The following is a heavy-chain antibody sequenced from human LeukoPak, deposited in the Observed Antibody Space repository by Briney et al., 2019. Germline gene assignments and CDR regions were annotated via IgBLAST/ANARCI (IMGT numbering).Heavy chain of an antibody. J-gene: IGHJ3*02. D-gene: IGHD3-22*01. V-gene: IGHV3-74*01. CDR1: GFTFSSYW. Sequence: GSLRLSCAASGFTFSSYWMHWVRQAPGKGLVWVSRINSDGSSTSYADSVKGRFTISRDNAKNTLYLQMNSLKTEDTAVYYCTTEDHIFRRSSGYSVGAFDIWGQGTMVTVSS. CDR3: TTEDHIFRRSSGYSVGAFDI. CDR2: INSDGSST.